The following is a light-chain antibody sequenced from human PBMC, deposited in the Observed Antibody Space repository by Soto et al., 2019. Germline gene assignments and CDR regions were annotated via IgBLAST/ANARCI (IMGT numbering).Light chain of an antibody. CDR2: DVS. J-gene: IGKJ1*01. Sequence: DIQVTQHPSSLSASVGDRVTITCRASQTISSWLAWYQQKPGKAPKLLIYDVSSLESGVPSRFSGSGSGTEFTLTISSLQPDDFATYYCQQYNTFWTFGQGTKVDI. CDR1: QTISSW. CDR3: QQYNTFWT. V-gene: IGKV1-5*01.